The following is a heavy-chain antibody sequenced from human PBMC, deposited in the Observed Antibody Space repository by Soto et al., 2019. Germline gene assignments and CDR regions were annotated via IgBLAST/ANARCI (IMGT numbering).Heavy chain of an antibody. J-gene: IGHJ4*02. CDR1: GFTFSLSA. D-gene: IGHD3-9*01. CDR3: AKGPEYDILTGCDY. V-gene: IGHV3-23*01. Sequence: EVQLLESGGGFVQPGESLRLSCVASGFTFSLSAMSWVRQAPGRGLEWVSSISGGGGSTEYTDSVKGRFTISRDNSKDTVHLKMNSLRAEDTAVYYCAKGPEYDILTGCDYWGQGALVTVSS. CDR2: ISGGGGST.